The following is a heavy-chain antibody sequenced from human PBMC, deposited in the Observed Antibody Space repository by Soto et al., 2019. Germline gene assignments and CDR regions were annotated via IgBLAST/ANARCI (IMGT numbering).Heavy chain of an antibody. CDR3: ARGGPIVALPSYYFDY. Sequence: SETLSLTCAVYGGSFSGYYWSWIRQPPGKGLEWIGEINHSGSTNYNPSLKSRVTISVDTSKNQFSLKLSSVTAADTAVYYCARGGPIVALPSYYFDYWGQGTLVTSPQ. CDR1: GGSFSGYY. J-gene: IGHJ4*02. D-gene: IGHD5-12*01. CDR2: INHSGST. V-gene: IGHV4-34*01.